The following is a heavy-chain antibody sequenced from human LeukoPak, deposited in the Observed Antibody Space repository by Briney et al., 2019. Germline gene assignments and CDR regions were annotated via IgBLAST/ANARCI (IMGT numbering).Heavy chain of an antibody. Sequence: SETLSLTCTVSGGSISSYYWSWIRQPPGKGLEWIGYIYYSGSTNYNPSLKSRVTISVDTSKNQFSLKLSSVTAADTAVYYCAREGYGSGSSYWGQGTLVTVSS. J-gene: IGHJ4*02. D-gene: IGHD3-10*01. CDR3: AREGYGSGSSY. CDR1: GGSISSYY. V-gene: IGHV4-59*01. CDR2: IYYSGST.